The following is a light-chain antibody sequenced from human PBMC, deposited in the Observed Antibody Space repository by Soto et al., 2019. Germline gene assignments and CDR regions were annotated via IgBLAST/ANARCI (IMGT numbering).Light chain of an antibody. Sequence: QSALTQPASVSGSPGQSITISCTGTSSDVGSHNLVSWYQQHPGQAPKLMIYEVSKRPLGVSARFSASKSGNTASLTISGLPDEDADDYYCCSSGGSRSVFGGGTKLTVL. CDR3: CSSGGSRSV. J-gene: IGLJ7*01. CDR1: SSDVGSHNL. CDR2: EVS. V-gene: IGLV2-23*02.